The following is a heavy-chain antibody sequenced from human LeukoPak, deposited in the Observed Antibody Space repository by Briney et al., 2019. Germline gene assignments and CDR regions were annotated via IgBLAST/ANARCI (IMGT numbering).Heavy chain of an antibody. D-gene: IGHD3-10*01. CDR1: GGSISSSHW. CDR3: ARGIPYYYGSGSPNWFDP. J-gene: IGHJ5*02. V-gene: IGHV4-4*02. Sequence: PSGTLSLTCAVSGGSISSSHWWSWVRQPPGKGLEWIGEIYHSGSTNYNPSLKSRVTISVDKSKNQFSLKLSSVTAADTAVYYCARGIPYYYGSGSPNWFDPWGQGTLVTVSS. CDR2: IYHSGST.